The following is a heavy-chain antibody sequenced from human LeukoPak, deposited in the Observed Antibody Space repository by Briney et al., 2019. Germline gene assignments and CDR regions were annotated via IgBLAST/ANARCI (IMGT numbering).Heavy chain of an antibody. D-gene: IGHD2-8*01. V-gene: IGHV3-30-3*01. CDR2: ISYDGSNK. Sequence: PGGSLRLSCAASGFTFSSYAMHWVRQAPGKGLEWVAVISYDGSNKYYADSVKGRFTISRDNAKNTLYLLMNSLRADDTAVYYCARAEGWSLYDYWGQGTLVTVSS. CDR1: GFTFSSYA. J-gene: IGHJ4*02. CDR3: ARAEGWSLYDY.